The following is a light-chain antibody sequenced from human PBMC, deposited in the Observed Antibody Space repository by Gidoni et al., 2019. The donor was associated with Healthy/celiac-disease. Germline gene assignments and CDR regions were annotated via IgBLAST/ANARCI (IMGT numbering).Light chain of an antibody. Sequence: AIRMTQSPSSFSASTGDRVTITCRASQGISSDLAWYQQKPGKAPKLLIYAASTLQSGVPSRFSGSGSGTDCTLTISCLQSEDFATYYCQQYYSYPPYTFGQGTKLEIK. V-gene: IGKV1-8*01. CDR3: QQYYSYPPYT. J-gene: IGKJ2*01. CDR2: AAS. CDR1: QGISSD.